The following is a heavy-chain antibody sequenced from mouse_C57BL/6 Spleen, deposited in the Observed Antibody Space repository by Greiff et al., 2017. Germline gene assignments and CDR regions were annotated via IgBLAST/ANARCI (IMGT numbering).Heavy chain of an antibody. CDR3: ARRDYRYYFGY. CDR1: GYAFSSSW. D-gene: IGHD1-1*02. J-gene: IGHJ2*01. CDR2: IYPGDGDT. Sequence: VQLQESGPELVKPGASVKISCKASGYAFSSSWMNWVKQRPGQGLEWIGRIYPGDGDTNYNGKFKGKATLTADKSSSTAYMQLSSLTSEDSAVYFCARRDYRYYFGYWGQGTTLTVSS. V-gene: IGHV1-82*01.